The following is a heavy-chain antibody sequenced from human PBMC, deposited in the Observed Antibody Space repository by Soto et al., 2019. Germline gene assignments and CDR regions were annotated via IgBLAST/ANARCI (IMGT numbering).Heavy chain of an antibody. J-gene: IGHJ4*02. D-gene: IGHD3-10*01. V-gene: IGHV3-48*01. CDR1: GFTFSSYS. Sequence: EVQLVESGGGLVQPGGSLRLSCAASGFTFSSYSMNWVRQAPGKGLEWVSYISSSSSTIYYADSVKGRFTISRDNAKNSLYLQMNSLRAEDTAVYYCARWVASVVRGVFKYFDYWGQGTLVTVSS. CDR3: ARWVASVVRGVFKYFDY. CDR2: ISSSSSTI.